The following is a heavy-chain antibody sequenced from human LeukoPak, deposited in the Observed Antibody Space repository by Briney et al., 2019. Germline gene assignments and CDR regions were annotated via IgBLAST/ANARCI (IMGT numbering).Heavy chain of an antibody. CDR2: IYTSGGT. Sequence: SETLSLTCTVSGGSISSGSYYWSWIRQSARKGLEWIGRIYTSGGTNYNPSLKSRFNMSVHTSKNQFSLKLTSVTAADTAMYYCVATMNLDYYYMDVWGKGTTVTVSS. CDR1: GGSISSGSYY. J-gene: IGHJ6*03. V-gene: IGHV4-61*02. CDR3: VATMNLDYYYMDV. D-gene: IGHD3-22*01.